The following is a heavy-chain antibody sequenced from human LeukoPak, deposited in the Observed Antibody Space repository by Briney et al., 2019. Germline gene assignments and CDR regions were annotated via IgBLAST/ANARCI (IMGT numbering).Heavy chain of an antibody. Sequence: GGSLRLSCAASGFTFSSYAMSWVRQAPGKGLEWVSAISGSGGSTYYADSVKGRFTISRDNSKNTLYLQMNSLRAEDTAVYYCAKLWVMITFGEVIDIEAPGSSGDYWGQGTLVTVSS. CDR2: ISGSGGST. CDR1: GFTFSSYA. D-gene: IGHD3-16*02. CDR3: AKLWVMITFGEVIDIEAPGSSGDY. J-gene: IGHJ4*02. V-gene: IGHV3-23*01.